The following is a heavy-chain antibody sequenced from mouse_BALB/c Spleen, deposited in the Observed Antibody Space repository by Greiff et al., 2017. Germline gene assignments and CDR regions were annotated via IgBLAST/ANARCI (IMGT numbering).Heavy chain of an antibody. J-gene: IGHJ4*01. Sequence: EVKVVESGGGLVQPGGSLKLSCAASGFTFSSYTMSWVRQTPEKRLEWVAYISNGGGSTYYPDTVKGRFTISRDNAKNTLYLQMSSLKSEDTAMYYGARLGRDAMDYWGQGTSVTVSS. V-gene: IGHV5-12-2*01. CDR2: ISNGGGST. CDR3: ARLGRDAMDY. D-gene: IGHD4-1*01. CDR1: GFTFSSYT.